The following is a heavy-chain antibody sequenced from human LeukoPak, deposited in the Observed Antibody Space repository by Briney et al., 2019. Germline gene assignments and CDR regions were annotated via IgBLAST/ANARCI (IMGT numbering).Heavy chain of an antibody. CDR3: CALDY. V-gene: IGHV3-9*01. J-gene: IGHJ4*02. CDR2: ITWNSGDI. CDR1: GLTFEAYV. Sequence: PGGSLRLSCAASGLTFEAYVMHWVRQAPGKGLEWVSGITWNSGDIDYADSVKRRFTLSRDNAKKSLFLQMNNLRPEDTAIYYCCALDYWGQGTLVSVSS.